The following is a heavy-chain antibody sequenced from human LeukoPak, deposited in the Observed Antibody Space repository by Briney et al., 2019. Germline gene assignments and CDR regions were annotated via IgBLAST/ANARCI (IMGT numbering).Heavy chain of an antibody. V-gene: IGHV4-59*01. CDR3: ARAPRSIGYYGMDV. D-gene: IGHD2-15*01. J-gene: IGHJ6*04. CDR1: GGSISSYY. CDR2: IYYSGST. Sequence: SEILSLTCTVPGGSISSYYWSWIRQPPGKGLEWIGYIYYSGSTNYNPSLKSRVTISVDTSKNQFSLKLSSVTAADTAVYYCARAPRSIGYYGMDVWGKGTTVTVSS.